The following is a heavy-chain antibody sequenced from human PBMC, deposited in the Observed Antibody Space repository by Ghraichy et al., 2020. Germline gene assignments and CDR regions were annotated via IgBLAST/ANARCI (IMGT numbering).Heavy chain of an antibody. CDR1: GGSISSGGYY. CDR3: AGRAAAAYYYYGMDV. V-gene: IGHV4-31*03. CDR2: IYYSGST. D-gene: IGHD6-25*01. Sequence: LRLSCTVSGGSISSGGYYWSWIRQHPGKGLEWIGYIYYSGSTYYNPSLKSRVTISVDTSKNQFSLKLSSVTAADTAVYYCAGRAAAAYYYYGMDVWGQGTTVTVSS. J-gene: IGHJ6*02.